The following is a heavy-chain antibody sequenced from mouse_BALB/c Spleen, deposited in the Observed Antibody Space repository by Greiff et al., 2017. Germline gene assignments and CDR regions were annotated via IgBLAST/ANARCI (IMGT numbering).Heavy chain of an antibody. Sequence: EVHLVESGGGLVKPGGSLKLSCAASGFTFSSYAMSWVRQTPEKRLEWVASISSGGSTYYPDSVKGRFTISRDNARNILYLQMSSLRSEDTAMYYCARGHYGNYVGDYFDYWGQGTTLTVSS. CDR2: ISSGGST. J-gene: IGHJ2*01. D-gene: IGHD2-1*01. CDR3: ARGHYGNYVGDYFDY. V-gene: IGHV5-6-5*01. CDR1: GFTFSSYA.